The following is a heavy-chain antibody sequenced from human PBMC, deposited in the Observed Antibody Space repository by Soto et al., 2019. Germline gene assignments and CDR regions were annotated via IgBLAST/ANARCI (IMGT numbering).Heavy chain of an antibody. CDR3: ARVLSRITMVRATRRKPNWFDP. V-gene: IGHV4-34*01. D-gene: IGHD3-10*01. J-gene: IGHJ5*02. Sequence: SETLSLTCAVYGGSFSGYYWSWIRQPPGKGLEWIGEINHSGSTNYNPSLKSRVTISVDTSKNQFSLKLSSVTAADTAVYYCARVLSRITMVRATRRKPNWFDPWGQGTLVTVSS. CDR2: INHSGST. CDR1: GGSFSGYY.